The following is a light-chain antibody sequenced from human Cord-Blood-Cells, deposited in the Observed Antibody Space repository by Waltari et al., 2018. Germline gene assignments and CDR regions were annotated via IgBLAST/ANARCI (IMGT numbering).Light chain of an antibody. CDR1: QSLLHSNGYNY. CDR2: LGS. J-gene: IGKJ2*01. V-gene: IGKV2-28*01. Sequence: ILMTQSPLSLPVPPGEPASISCRSSQSLLHSNGYNYLDWYLQKPGQSPQLLIYLGSNRASGVPDRFSGSGSGTDFTLKISRVEAEDVGVYYCMQALQTPTFGQGTKLEIK. CDR3: MQALQTPT.